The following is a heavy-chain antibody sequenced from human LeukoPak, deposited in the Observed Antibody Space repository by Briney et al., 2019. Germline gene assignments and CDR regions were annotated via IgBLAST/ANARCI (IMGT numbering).Heavy chain of an antibody. V-gene: IGHV3-66*01. Sequence: GGSLRLSCAASGLTVSSNYMSWVRQAPGKGLEWVSVIYSGGSTYYADSVKGRFTISRDNSKNTLYLQMNSLRAEDTAVYYCAREVYYYDSSGYLRVWYNWFDPWGQGTLVTVSS. D-gene: IGHD3-22*01. CDR3: AREVYYYDSSGYLRVWYNWFDP. J-gene: IGHJ5*02. CDR2: IYSGGST. CDR1: GLTVSSNY.